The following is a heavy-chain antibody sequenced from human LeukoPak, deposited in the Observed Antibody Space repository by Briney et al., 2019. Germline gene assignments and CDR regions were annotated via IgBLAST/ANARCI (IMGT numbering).Heavy chain of an antibody. D-gene: IGHD3-22*01. CDR3: ARDTSSGYYYDSCGLNWFDP. CDR2: IYTSGST. Sequence: SQTLSLTCTVSGGSISSGSYYWGWIRQHAGKGLEWIGRIYTSGSTNYNPSLKSRVTISVDTYKNQFSLKLSSVTAADTAVYYCARDTSSGYYYDSCGLNWFDPWGQGTLVTVSS. CDR1: GGSISSGSYY. J-gene: IGHJ5*02. V-gene: IGHV4-61*02.